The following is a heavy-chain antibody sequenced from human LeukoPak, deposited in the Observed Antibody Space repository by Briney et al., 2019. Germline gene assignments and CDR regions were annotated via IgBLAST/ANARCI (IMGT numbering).Heavy chain of an antibody. CDR3: AKDPAHCTNGVCPM. V-gene: IGHV3-48*01. Sequence: GGSLRLSCAASGFTFSGYSMNWVRQAPGKGLEWISYISSSGSTIDYADSVKGRFTISRDNSKNTLYLQMNSLRAEDTAVYYCAKDPAHCTNGVCPMWGQGTLVTVSS. CDR1: GFTFSGYS. D-gene: IGHD2-8*01. J-gene: IGHJ4*02. CDR2: ISSSGSTI.